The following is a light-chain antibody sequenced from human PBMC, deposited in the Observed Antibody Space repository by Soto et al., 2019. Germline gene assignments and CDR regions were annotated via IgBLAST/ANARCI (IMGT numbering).Light chain of an antibody. CDR1: SSDIGADDF. V-gene: IGLV2-14*01. CDR2: EVT. J-gene: IGLJ2*01. CDR3: SSYRRTTFPHVV. Sequence: QSVLTQPASVSGSPGQSITISCTGTSSDIGADDFVSWYQHHPDKTPKLIIFEVTYRPTGISHRFSASKSGNTASLTISGLEAEDEAFYYCSSYRRTTFPHVVFGGGTQLTVL.